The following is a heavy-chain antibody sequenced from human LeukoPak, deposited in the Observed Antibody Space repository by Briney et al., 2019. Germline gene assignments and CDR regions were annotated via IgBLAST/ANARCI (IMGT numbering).Heavy chain of an antibody. CDR1: GGSISSGGYY. J-gene: IGHJ4*02. Sequence: SETLSLTCTVSGGSISSGGYYWSWIRQPPGKGLEWIGYIYHSGSTYYNPSLKSRVTISVDRSKNQFSLKLSSVTAADTAVYYCATFLRFLEWEWGQGTLVTVSS. V-gene: IGHV4-30-2*01. D-gene: IGHD3-3*01. CDR3: ATFLRFLEWE. CDR2: IYHSGST.